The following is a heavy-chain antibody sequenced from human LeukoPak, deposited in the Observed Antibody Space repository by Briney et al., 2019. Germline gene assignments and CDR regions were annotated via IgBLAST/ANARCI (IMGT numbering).Heavy chain of an antibody. Sequence: SETLSLTCTVSGGSISSYYWSWIRQPPGKRLEWIGYIYYSGSTNYNPSLKSRVTISVDTSKNQFSLKLSSVTAADTAVYYCARDDDRSSGWYTYWGQGTLVTVSS. D-gene: IGHD6-19*01. CDR2: IYYSGST. J-gene: IGHJ4*02. V-gene: IGHV4-59*01. CDR3: ARDDDRSSGWYTY. CDR1: GGSISSYY.